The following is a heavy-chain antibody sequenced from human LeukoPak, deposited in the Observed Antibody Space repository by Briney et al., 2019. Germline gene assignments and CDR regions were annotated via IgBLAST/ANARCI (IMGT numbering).Heavy chain of an antibody. CDR2: INPKSGGT. Sequence: ASVKVSCKASAYSITAYYMYWVRQAPGQGLEWTGWINPKSGGTNYAQKFQGRVTMTRDTSINTAYMDLSRLTSDDTAMYYCARGPSSDSRGLDYFDYWGQGTLVTVSS. D-gene: IGHD3-22*01. V-gene: IGHV1-2*02. CDR3: ARGPSSDSRGLDYFDY. CDR1: AYSITAYY. J-gene: IGHJ4*02.